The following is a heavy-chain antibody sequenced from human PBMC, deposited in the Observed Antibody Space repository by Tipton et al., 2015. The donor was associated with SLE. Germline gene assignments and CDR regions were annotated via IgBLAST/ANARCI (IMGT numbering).Heavy chain of an antibody. CDR2: INHSGST. V-gene: IGHV4-34*01. Sequence: TLSLTCAVYGGSFSDYYWSWIRQPPGKGLEWIGEINHSGSTKYKPSLKSRVTISVDTSKKQFSLKLSSVTAADTAIYYCARSVGGFGMDVWGHGTTVTVSS. CDR3: ARSVGGFGMDV. CDR1: GGSFSDYY. J-gene: IGHJ6*02. D-gene: IGHD4-23*01.